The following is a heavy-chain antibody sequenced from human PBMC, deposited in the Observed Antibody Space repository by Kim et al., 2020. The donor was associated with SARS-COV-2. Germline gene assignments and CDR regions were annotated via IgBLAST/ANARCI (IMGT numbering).Heavy chain of an antibody. D-gene: IGHD1-7*01. CDR2: IDPSDSYT. V-gene: IGHV5-10-1*01. CDR3: ARDGITGTTVFYGMDV. CDR1: GYSFTSYW. J-gene: IGHJ6*02. Sequence: GESLKISCKGSGYSFTSYWISWVRQMPGKGLEWMGRIDPSDSYTNYSPSFQGHVTISADKSISTAYLQWSSLKASDTAMYYCARDGITGTTVFYGMDVWGQGTTVTVSS.